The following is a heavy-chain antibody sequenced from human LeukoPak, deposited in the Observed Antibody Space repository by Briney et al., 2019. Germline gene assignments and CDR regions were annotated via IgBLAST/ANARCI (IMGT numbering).Heavy chain of an antibody. CDR2: INPNSGGT. J-gene: IGHJ4*02. V-gene: IGHV1-2*02. D-gene: IGHD3-3*01. CDR1: GYTFTGYY. Sequence: ASVKVSCKASGYTFTGYYMHWVRQAPGQGLEGMGWINPNSGGTNYAQKFQGRVTMTRDTSISTVYMELSSLRSEDTAVYYCARDQRFLEWLLLDYWGQGTLVTVSS. CDR3: ARDQRFLEWLLLDY.